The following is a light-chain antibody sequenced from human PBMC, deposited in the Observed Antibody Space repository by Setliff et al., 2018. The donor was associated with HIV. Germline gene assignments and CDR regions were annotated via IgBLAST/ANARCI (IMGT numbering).Light chain of an antibody. CDR2: DVS. J-gene: IGLJ1*01. CDR1: SSDVGGYNY. Sequence: QSALTQPASVSGSPGQWVTISCTGTSSDVGGYNYVSWYQQHPGKAPKLMIYDVSNRPSGVSNRFSGSKSGNTASLTISGLQAEDDADYYCSSYTSSSTLVFGTGTKVTVL. V-gene: IGLV2-14*03. CDR3: SSYTSSSTLV.